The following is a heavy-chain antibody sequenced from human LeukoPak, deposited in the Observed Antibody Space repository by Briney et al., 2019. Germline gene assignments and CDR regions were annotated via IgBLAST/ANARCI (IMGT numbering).Heavy chain of an antibody. Sequence: GASVKVSCKASGYTFTSYGIIWVRQAPGQGLEWMGWISAYNGNTNYAQKLQGRVTMTTDTSTSTAYMELRSLRSDDTAVYYCARFSSDKRRGAFDIWGQGTMVTVSS. CDR1: GYTFTSYG. J-gene: IGHJ3*02. D-gene: IGHD5-12*01. V-gene: IGHV1-18*01. CDR3: ARFSSDKRRGAFDI. CDR2: ISAYNGNT.